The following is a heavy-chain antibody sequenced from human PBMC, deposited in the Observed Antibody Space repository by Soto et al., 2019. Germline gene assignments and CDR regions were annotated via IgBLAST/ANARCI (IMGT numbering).Heavy chain of an antibody. Sequence: PSETLSLTYTVSGGSISSRDYYWSWIRQPPGKGLEWIGYIYYSGSTYYNPSLKSRVTISVDTSKNQFSLKLSSVTAADTAVYYCARDSIAVAGIDYWGQGTLVTVSS. CDR3: ARDSIAVAGIDY. D-gene: IGHD6-19*01. CDR2: IYYSGST. J-gene: IGHJ4*02. V-gene: IGHV4-30-4*01. CDR1: GGSISSRDYY.